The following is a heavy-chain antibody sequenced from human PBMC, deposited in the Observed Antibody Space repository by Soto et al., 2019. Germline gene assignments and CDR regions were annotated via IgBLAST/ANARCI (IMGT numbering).Heavy chain of an antibody. CDR1: GYTFTSYA. D-gene: IGHD5-12*01. V-gene: IGHV1-3*01. J-gene: IGHJ4*02. Sequence: ASVKVSCKASGYTFTSYAMHWVRQAPGQRLEWMGWINAGNGNTKYSQKFQGRVTITRDTSASTAYMELSSLRSEDTAVYYCARDGGYSGYDYGTFDYWGQGTLVTVSS. CDR3: ARDGGYSGYDYGTFDY. CDR2: INAGNGNT.